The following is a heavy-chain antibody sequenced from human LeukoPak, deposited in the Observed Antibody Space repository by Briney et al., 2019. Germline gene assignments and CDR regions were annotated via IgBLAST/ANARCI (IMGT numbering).Heavy chain of an antibody. V-gene: IGHV3-53*01. CDR2: IYSGGNT. D-gene: IGHD3-10*01. CDR3: ARGVYYGSGSYIGDP. Sequence: GGSLRLSCAASGFTVSSNYMSWVRQAPGKGLEWVSVIYSGGNTYYTDSVKGRFTISRDNSKNTLYLQVNSLRAEDTALYYCARGVYYGSGSYIGDPWGQGTLVTVSS. CDR1: GFTVSSNY. J-gene: IGHJ5*02.